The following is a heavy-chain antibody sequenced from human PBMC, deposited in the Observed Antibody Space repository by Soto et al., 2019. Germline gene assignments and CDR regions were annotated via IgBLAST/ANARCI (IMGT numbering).Heavy chain of an antibody. CDR1: GYTFTGYY. Sequence: ASVKVSCKVSGYTFTGYYMHWVRQAPGQGLEWMGWINPNSGGTNYAQKFQGWVTMTRDTSISTAYMELSRLRSDDTAVYYCARDNGYYYDSSGYPGSYYYGMDVWGQGTTVTVSS. V-gene: IGHV1-2*04. CDR2: INPNSGGT. CDR3: ARDNGYYYDSSGYPGSYYYGMDV. J-gene: IGHJ6*02. D-gene: IGHD3-22*01.